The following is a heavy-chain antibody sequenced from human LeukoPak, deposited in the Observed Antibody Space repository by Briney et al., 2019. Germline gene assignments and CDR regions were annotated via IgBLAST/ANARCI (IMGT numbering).Heavy chain of an antibody. Sequence: PGGSLRLSCAASGFPFSNYVMHWVRQAPGKGLEYVSAIMPNGETRGYANSMKGRFTTSRDNSKNTLYLQMGSLRAEDMAIYYCARDRDGGFAFDIWGQGTLVTVSS. CDR1: GFPFSNYV. D-gene: IGHD2-15*01. J-gene: IGHJ3*02. CDR3: ARDRDGGFAFDI. CDR2: IMPNGETR. V-gene: IGHV3-64*01.